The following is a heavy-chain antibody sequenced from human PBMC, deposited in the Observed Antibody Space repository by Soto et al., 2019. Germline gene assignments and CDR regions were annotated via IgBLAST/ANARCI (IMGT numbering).Heavy chain of an antibody. CDR2: IIPILGIA. CDR3: ARRGKGYCSGGSCPAVDYYYYGMDV. V-gene: IGHV1-69*02. Sequence: SVKVSCKASGGTFSSYTISWVRQAPGQRLERMGRIIPILGIANYAQKFQGRVTITADKSTSTAYMELSSLRSEDTAVYYCARRGKGYCSGGSCPAVDYYYYGMDVWGQGTTVTVSS. D-gene: IGHD2-15*01. CDR1: GGTFSSYT. J-gene: IGHJ6*02.